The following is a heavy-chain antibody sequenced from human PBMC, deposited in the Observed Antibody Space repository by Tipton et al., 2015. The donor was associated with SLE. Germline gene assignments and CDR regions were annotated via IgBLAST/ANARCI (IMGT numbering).Heavy chain of an antibody. CDR1: GFTFSNYW. CDR3: ARVTFDGPFDI. Sequence: SLRLSCTASGFTFSNYWMTWVRQAPGKGLEWVANIKQDGSGIYYVDSVKGRFTISRDNAMNSLSLQMNSLRAEDTAVYYCARVTFDGPFDIWGQGTMVTVSS. J-gene: IGHJ3*02. D-gene: IGHD3-9*01. CDR2: IKQDGSGI. V-gene: IGHV3-7*01.